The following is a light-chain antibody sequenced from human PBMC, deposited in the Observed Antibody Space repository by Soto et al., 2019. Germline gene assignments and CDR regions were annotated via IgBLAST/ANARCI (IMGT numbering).Light chain of an antibody. CDR2: DVN. CDR1: SSDVGGYNY. V-gene: IGLV2-14*03. CDR3: KSYTSSSNYV. Sequence: QSVLTQPASVSGSPGQSITISCTGTSSDVGGYNYVSWYQHNPGKAPKLMMYDVNNRPSGVSNRFSGSKSGNAASLTISGLQAEDEADYFCKSYTSSSNYVFGTGTKVTVL. J-gene: IGLJ1*01.